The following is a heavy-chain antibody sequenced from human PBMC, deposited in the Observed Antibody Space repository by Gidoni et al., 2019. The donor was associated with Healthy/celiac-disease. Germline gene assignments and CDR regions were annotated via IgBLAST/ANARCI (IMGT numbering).Heavy chain of an antibody. CDR3: ARDWGTTPRIAARPDYYYGMDV. CDR1: GVTFSSYG. CDR2: IWYDGSNK. Sequence: QVQLVESGGGVVQPGRSRRLSCAASGVTFSSYGMHWVPQAPGKGLEWVAVIWYDGSNKDYADSVKGRFTISRDNSKNTLYLQMNSLRAEDTAVYYCARDWGTTPRIAARPDYYYGMDVWGQGTTVTVSS. V-gene: IGHV3-33*01. D-gene: IGHD6-6*01. J-gene: IGHJ6*02.